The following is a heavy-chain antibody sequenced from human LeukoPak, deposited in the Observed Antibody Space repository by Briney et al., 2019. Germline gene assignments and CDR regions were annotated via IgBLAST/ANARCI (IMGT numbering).Heavy chain of an antibody. CDR3: ASVYYDSSGYFDY. Sequence: GGSLRLSCAASGFTFSDYYMSWIRQAPGKGLEWVSYISSSGSTIYYADSVKGRFTISRDNAKNSLYLQMNSQRAEDTAVYYCASVYYDSSGYFDYWGQGTLVTVSS. D-gene: IGHD3-22*01. CDR2: ISSSGSTI. V-gene: IGHV3-11*04. J-gene: IGHJ4*02. CDR1: GFTFSDYY.